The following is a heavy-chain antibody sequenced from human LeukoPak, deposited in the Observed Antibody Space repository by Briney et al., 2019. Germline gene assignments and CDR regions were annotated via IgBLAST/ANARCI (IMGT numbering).Heavy chain of an antibody. CDR1: GFTFNNYA. D-gene: IGHD3/OR15-3a*01. CDR2: ISGSGGST. CDR3: AKERTGWYFDL. J-gene: IGHJ2*01. V-gene: IGHV3-23*01. Sequence: PGGSLRLSCAASGFTFNNYAMSWVRQAPGKGLEWVSAISGSGGSTYSADSVKGRFTISRDDSKNTLYLQVNSLRAEDTALYYCAKERTGWYFDLWGRGTLVTVSS.